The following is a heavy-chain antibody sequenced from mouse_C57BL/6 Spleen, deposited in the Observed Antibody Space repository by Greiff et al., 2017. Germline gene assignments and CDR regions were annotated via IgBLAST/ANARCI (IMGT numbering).Heavy chain of an antibody. CDR1: GYTFTSYW. J-gene: IGHJ3*01. CDR2: IHPNSGST. Sequence: QVQLQQPGAELVKPGASVKLSCKASGYTFTSYWMHWVKQRPGQGLEWIGMIHPNSGSTNYNEKFKSKATLTVDKSSSTAYMQLSSLTSEDSAVYYCARSIYYDYAWFAYWGQGTLVTVSA. V-gene: IGHV1-64*01. CDR3: ARSIYYDYAWFAY. D-gene: IGHD2-4*01.